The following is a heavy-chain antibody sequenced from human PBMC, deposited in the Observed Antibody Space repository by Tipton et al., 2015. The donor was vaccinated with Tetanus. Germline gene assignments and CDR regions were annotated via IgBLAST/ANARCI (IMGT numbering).Heavy chain of an antibody. J-gene: IGHJ5*02. V-gene: IGHV4-59*01. Sequence: TLSLTCTVSGGSIRRDYWSWIRQPPGKGLEWIGSVYAAGDFGSTTYNPSLKSRVTISLDTSKNQFSLKLGSVTAADTAVYYCARGSCGGSGCYRGGIWFDPWGQGTLVTFSS. CDR2: VYAAGDFGST. CDR1: GGSIRRDY. D-gene: IGHD2-15*01. CDR3: ARGSCGGSGCYRGGIWFDP.